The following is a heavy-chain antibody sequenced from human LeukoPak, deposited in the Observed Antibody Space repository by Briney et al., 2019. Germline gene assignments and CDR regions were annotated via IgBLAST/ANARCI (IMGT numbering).Heavy chain of an antibody. Sequence: SVTVSCKASGGTFSSYAISWVRQAPGQGLEWMGGIIPIFGTANYAQKFQGRVTITTDESTSTAYMELSSLRSEDTAVYYGAAAAGIVLKPGWFDPWGQGTLVTVSS. D-gene: IGHD2-8*01. CDR3: AAAAGIVLKPGWFDP. CDR1: GGTFSSYA. V-gene: IGHV1-69*05. J-gene: IGHJ5*02. CDR2: IIPIFGTA.